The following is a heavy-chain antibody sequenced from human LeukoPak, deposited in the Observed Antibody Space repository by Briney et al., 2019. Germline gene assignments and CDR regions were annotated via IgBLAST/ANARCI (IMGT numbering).Heavy chain of an antibody. CDR1: GFTFSSYA. Sequence: GGSLRLSCAASGFTFSSYAMSWVRQAPGKGLEWVSAISGSGGSTYYADSVKGRFTISRDNSKNTLYLQMNSLRAEDTAVYYCARDSSNYYYDSSVDMDRLFDIWGQGTMVTVSS. J-gene: IGHJ3*02. D-gene: IGHD3-22*01. CDR3: ARDSSNYYYDSSVDMDRLFDI. CDR2: ISGSGGST. V-gene: IGHV3-23*01.